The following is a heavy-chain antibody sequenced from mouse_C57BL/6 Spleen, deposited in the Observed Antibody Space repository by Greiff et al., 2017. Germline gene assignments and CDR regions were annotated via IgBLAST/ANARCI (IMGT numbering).Heavy chain of an antibody. J-gene: IGHJ2*01. CDR2: IYPGSGST. V-gene: IGHV1-55*01. D-gene: IGHD2-5*01. CDR3: ARWGSNYLYYFDY. CDR1: GYTFTSYW. Sequence: QVQLQQPGAELVKPGASVKMSCKASGYTFTSYWITWVKQRPGQGLEWIGDIYPGSGSTTYNEKFKSKATLTVDTSSSTAYMQLSSLTSEDSAVYYCARWGSNYLYYFDYWGQGTTLTVSS.